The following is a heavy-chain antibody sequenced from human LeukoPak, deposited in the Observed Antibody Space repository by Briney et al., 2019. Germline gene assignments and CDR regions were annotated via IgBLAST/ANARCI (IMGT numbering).Heavy chain of an antibody. CDR1: GFTFSSYG. Sequence: PGGSLRLSCAASGFTFSSYGMHWVRQAPGKGLEWVAVISYDGSNKYYAGSVKGRFTISRDNSKNTLYLQMNSLRAEDTAVYYCAREPPGMVATGEYDYWGQGTLVTVSS. J-gene: IGHJ4*02. V-gene: IGHV3-30*03. CDR2: ISYDGSNK. D-gene: IGHD5-12*01. CDR3: AREPPGMVATGEYDY.